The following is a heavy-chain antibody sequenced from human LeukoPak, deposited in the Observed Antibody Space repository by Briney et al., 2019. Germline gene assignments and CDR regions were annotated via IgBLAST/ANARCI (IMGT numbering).Heavy chain of an antibody. J-gene: IGHJ4*02. Sequence: GGSLRLSCAVSGLAVNSNYMTWVCQAPGKGLEWVSVIYSGGSTYYADSVKGRFTISRDNSKNTFYLQMNSLRAEDTAVYYCARAWAAAALDYWGQGTLVTVSS. CDR3: ARAWAAAALDY. V-gene: IGHV3-66*01. D-gene: IGHD6-13*01. CDR1: GLAVNSNY. CDR2: IYSGGST.